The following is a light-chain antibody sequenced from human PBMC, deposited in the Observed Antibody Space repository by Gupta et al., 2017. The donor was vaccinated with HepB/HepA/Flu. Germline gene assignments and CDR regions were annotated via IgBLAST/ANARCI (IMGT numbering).Light chain of an antibody. Sequence: DNQMTQSPSSLSASVGDRVTITCRASQGISNYLAWYQQKPGKVPKLLIYAASTLQSGVPSRFSGSGSGTDFTLTISSLQPEDVATYYCQKYNSAPRKTFGQGTKVEIK. V-gene: IGKV1-27*01. CDR1: QGISNY. J-gene: IGKJ1*01. CDR2: AAS. CDR3: QKYNSAPRKT.